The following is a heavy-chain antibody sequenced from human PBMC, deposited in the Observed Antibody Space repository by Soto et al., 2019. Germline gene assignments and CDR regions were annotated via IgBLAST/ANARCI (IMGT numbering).Heavy chain of an antibody. J-gene: IGHJ4*02. CDR2: ISIRGGDE. CDR1: GFTFSSYA. V-gene: IGHV3-30*03. D-gene: IGHD6-6*01. CDR3: VRGTIVARQHLDY. Sequence: QVQLVESGGGVVQPGKSLRLSCAASGFTFSSYAMHWARQASGKGLEWVTVISIRGGDEYYAESVRGRFTISRDDSKNTLYLQMDSLRVEDTAVYYCVRGTIVARQHLDYWGQGTLVTVSS.